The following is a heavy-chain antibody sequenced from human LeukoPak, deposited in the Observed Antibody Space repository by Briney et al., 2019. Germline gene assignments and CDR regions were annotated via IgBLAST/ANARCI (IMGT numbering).Heavy chain of an antibody. CDR1: GGSISSSSYY. D-gene: IGHD6-19*01. CDR2: IYYSGST. CDR3: ARHSSGNFDY. J-gene: IGHJ4*02. V-gene: IGHV4-39*01. Sequence: SETLSLTCTVSGGSISSSSYYWGWIRQPPGKGLEWIGSIYYSGSTYYNPSLKSRVTISVDTSKNQFSLKLSSVTAADTAVYYRARHSSGNFDYWGQGTLVTVSS.